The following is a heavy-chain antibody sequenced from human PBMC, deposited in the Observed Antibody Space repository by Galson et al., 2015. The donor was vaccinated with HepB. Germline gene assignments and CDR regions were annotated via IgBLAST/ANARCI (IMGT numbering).Heavy chain of an antibody. J-gene: IGHJ4*02. Sequence: SLRLSCAASGFTFNKHAMSWVRPAPGKGLEWVAVVSGGGAYTFYADSVKGRFTISRDNWKNTLYLQMKGLRADDTALYYCAKAVGGQYYGSGSYSDYWGQGTLVTVSP. CDR1: GFTFNKHA. CDR3: AKAVGGQYYGSGSYSDY. V-gene: IGHV3-23*01. D-gene: IGHD3-10*01. CDR2: VSGGGAYT.